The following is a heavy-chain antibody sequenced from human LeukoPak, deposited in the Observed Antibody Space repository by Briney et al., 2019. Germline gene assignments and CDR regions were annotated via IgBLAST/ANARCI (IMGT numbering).Heavy chain of an antibody. Sequence: KVGESLKISCKGSGYSFTSYWIGWVRQMPGKGLEWMGIVYPGDSDTRYSPSFQGQVTISADKSISTAYLQWSSLKASDTAMYYCARQPYISGWATQFDYWGQGTLVTVSS. CDR2: VYPGDSDT. V-gene: IGHV5-51*01. D-gene: IGHD6-19*01. CDR3: ARQPYISGWATQFDY. J-gene: IGHJ4*02. CDR1: GYSFTSYW.